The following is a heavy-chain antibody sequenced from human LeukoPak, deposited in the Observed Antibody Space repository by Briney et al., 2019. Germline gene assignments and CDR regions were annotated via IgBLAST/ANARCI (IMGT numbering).Heavy chain of an antibody. CDR2: ISAYNGNT. J-gene: IGHJ4*02. D-gene: IGHD3-22*01. Sequence: ASVKVSCKASGYTFTSYGISWVRQAPGQGLEWMGWISAYNGNTNYAQKLQGRVTMTTDTSTSTAYMELRSLRSDGTAVYYCAASAYYDSSGAEFDYWGQGTLVTVSS. CDR3: AASAYYDSSGAEFDY. CDR1: GYTFTSYG. V-gene: IGHV1-18*01.